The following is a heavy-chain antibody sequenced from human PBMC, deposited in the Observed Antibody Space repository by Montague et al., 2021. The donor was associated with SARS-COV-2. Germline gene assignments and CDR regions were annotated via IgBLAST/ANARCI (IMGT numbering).Heavy chain of an antibody. Sequence: SLRLSCAASRFTFNSIGMTWVRQAPGKGLEWVSFTYNADGSTYYADSVKGRFTVSRDNSKNTLYLHMNSLRVEDAAVYYCATDRRVGATNDDLDVWGQGTMVTVSS. D-gene: IGHD1-26*01. CDR2: TYNADGST. CDR3: ATDRRVGATNDDLDV. V-gene: IGHV3-23*03. J-gene: IGHJ3*01. CDR1: RFTFNSIG.